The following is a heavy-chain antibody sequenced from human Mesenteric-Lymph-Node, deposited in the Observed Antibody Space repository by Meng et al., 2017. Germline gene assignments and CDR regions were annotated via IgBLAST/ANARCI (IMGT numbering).Heavy chain of an antibody. CDR2: ITGGGRNP. V-gene: IGHV3-23*01. J-gene: IGHJ4*02. D-gene: IGHD5/OR15-5a*01. CDR3: AKSLYSVSQTPLDS. Sequence: EVQVFEAGGGLVQPGGSLRLSCAASAFTFSTFDMSWVRQAPGKGLEWVSTITGGGRNPYYADSVKGRFTISRDNSKNTLYLQMNGLGAEDTAVYYCAKSLYSVSQTPLDSWGQGTLVTVSS. CDR1: AFTFSTFD.